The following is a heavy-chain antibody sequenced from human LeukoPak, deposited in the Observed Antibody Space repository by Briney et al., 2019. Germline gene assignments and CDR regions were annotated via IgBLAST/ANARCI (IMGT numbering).Heavy chain of an antibody. CDR2: IRHDGRNI. CDR3: AKDLIGSWSCDH. V-gene: IGHV3-30*18. D-gene: IGHD1-26*01. J-gene: IGHJ4*02. CDR1: GLNFLSHG. Sequence: GGSLRLSCSVSGLNFLSHGMPWFRQAPGKGREWVADIRHDGRNIYYADSLKGRFTISRDNSKETVDLKMSSLKVEDTALYYCAKDLIGSWSCDHWGQGTLVTVSS.